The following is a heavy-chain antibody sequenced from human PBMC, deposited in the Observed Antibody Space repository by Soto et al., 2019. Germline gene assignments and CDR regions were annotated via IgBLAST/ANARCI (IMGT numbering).Heavy chain of an antibody. Sequence: ASVNVSCKASQYSFTTYGLHWVRQAPGHGLEWMGWINGANGNTKYSQKFQDRVSFISDASANTDYLELSSLRSEHTAVYYCARDGGEYGFSRGNYFYGLDIWGQGTTVTVSS. J-gene: IGHJ6*02. V-gene: IGHV1-3*01. D-gene: IGHD3-16*01. CDR3: ARDGGEYGFSRGNYFYGLDI. CDR1: QYSFTTYG. CDR2: INGANGNT.